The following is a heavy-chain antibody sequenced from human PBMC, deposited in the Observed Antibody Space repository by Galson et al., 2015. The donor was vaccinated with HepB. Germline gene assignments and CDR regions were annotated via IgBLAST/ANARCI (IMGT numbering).Heavy chain of an antibody. CDR3: ARELTIFGVVITYDAFDI. CDR2: IKQDGSEK. V-gene: IGHV3-7*03. CDR1: GFTFSSYW. J-gene: IGHJ3*02. Sequence: SLRLSCAASGFTFSSYWMSWVRQAPGKGLEWVANIKQDGSEKYYVDSVKGRFTISRDNAKNSLYLQMNSLRAEDTAVYYCARELTIFGVVITYDAFDIWGQGTMVTVSS. D-gene: IGHD3-3*01.